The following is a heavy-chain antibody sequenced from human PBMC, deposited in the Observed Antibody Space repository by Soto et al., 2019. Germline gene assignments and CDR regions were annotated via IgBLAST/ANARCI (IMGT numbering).Heavy chain of an antibody. D-gene: IGHD2-21*02. CDR1: GITLSRDW. Sequence: EVQLVESGGGLVQPGGSLRLSCTASGITLSRDWMTWVRQAPGKGLEWVASIKPDGSGEYYLDSVKGRFTISRDNTKSSLYLQANSLRAEDTAMYFCAKFLNGVTALDYWGQGALVTVSS. V-gene: IGHV3-7*01. J-gene: IGHJ4*02. CDR2: IKPDGSGE. CDR3: AKFLNGVTALDY.